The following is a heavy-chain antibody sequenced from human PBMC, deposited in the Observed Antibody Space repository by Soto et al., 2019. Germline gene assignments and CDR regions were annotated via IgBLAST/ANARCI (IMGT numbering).Heavy chain of an antibody. CDR2: IYYSGST. CDR3: ARYSYGHYYYYGMDV. V-gene: IGHV4-59*01. D-gene: IGHD5-18*01. J-gene: IGHJ6*02. CDR1: GGSISSYY. Sequence: SETLSLTCTVSGGSISSYYWSWIRQPPGKGLEWIGYIYYSGSTNYNPSLKSRVTISVDTSKNQFSLKLSSVTAADTAVYYCARYSYGHYYYYGMDVWGQGTTVTVSS.